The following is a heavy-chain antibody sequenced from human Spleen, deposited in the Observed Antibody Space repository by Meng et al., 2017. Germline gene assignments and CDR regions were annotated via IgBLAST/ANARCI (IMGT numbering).Heavy chain of an antibody. CDR1: GYTFTTYA. CDR3: ARDTTMVRSGDYYYYGMDV. D-gene: IGHD3-10*01. CDR2: INPVGGGT. Sequence: ASVKVSCKASGYTFTTYAMNWVRQAPGQGLEWMGIINPVGGGTTYAQKFQGRVTMTKDTSTSTVYMEVSSLRSEDTAVYYCARDTTMVRSGDYYYYGMDVWGQGTTVTVSS. J-gene: IGHJ6*02. V-gene: IGHV1-46*01.